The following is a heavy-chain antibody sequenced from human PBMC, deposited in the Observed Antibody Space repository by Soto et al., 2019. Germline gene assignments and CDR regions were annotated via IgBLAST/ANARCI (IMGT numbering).Heavy chain of an antibody. CDR1: GGSISSYY. CDR3: ARGPVDYYYGMDV. Sequence: SETLSLTCTGSGGSISSYYWSWIRQPPVKGLEWIGYIYYGGSTNYNPSLKSRVTISVDTSKNQFSLRLRSVTVADTAVYYCARGPVDYYYGMDVWGQGTTVTVSS. V-gene: IGHV4-59*01. J-gene: IGHJ6*02. CDR2: IYYGGST.